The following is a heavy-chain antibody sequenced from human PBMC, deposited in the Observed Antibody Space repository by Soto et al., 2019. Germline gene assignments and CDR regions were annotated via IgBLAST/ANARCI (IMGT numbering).Heavy chain of an antibody. J-gene: IGHJ6*02. CDR1: GFTFSSYG. D-gene: IGHD6-6*01. CDR2: ISYDGSNK. CDR3: AKDRGSSSYYYNYGMDV. V-gene: IGHV3-30*18. Sequence: GGSLRLSCAASGFTFSSYGMHWVRQAPGKGLEWVAVISYDGSNKYYTDSVKGRFTISRDNSKNTLYLQMNSLRAEDTAVYYCAKDRGSSSYYYNYGMDVWGQGTTVTVSS.